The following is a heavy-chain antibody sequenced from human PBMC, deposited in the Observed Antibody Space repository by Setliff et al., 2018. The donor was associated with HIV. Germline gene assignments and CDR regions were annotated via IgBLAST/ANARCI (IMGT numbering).Heavy chain of an antibody. V-gene: IGHV1-18*01. J-gene: IGHJ4*02. CDR3: ARDDYGDYVGDY. D-gene: IGHD4-17*01. CDR1: GYTFTSYG. Sequence: ASVKVSCKASGYTFTSYGVTWVRQAPGQGLEWMGWISTYNGNTDYAQKLQGRVTMTTDTSTNTAYMELRSLRSDDSVVYYCARDDYGDYVGDYWGQGTLVTVSS. CDR2: ISTYNGNT.